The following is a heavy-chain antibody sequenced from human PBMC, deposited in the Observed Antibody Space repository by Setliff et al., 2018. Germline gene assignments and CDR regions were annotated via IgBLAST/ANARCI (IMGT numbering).Heavy chain of an antibody. CDR2: RHDNGER. D-gene: IGHD5-18*01. V-gene: IGHV4-59*11. CDR3: AGRPQNTPMGPCDY. J-gene: IGHJ4*02. CDR1: PGSISRHY. Sequence: KPSETLCLTCTVSPGSISRHYWSWFRQAPGKGLEWIGYRHDNGERDYNPSLGSRVTISVDTSKNQFSLMLTSVTAADTAIYYCAGRPQNTPMGPCDYWGQGTLVTVSS.